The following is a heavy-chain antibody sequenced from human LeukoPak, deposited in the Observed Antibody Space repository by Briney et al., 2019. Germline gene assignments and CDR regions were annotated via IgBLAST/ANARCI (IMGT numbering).Heavy chain of an antibody. V-gene: IGHV4-59*11. CDR1: GVSINGHY. D-gene: IGHD3-3*01. CDR2: IYDNESA. CDR3: ARVLQNYYHLDV. Sequence: SETLSLTCTVSGVSINGHYWSWIRQPPGKGLEWLGFIYDNESANYKSSLESRVTMTVDTSKNQVSLKLNSVTAADTAVYYCARVLQNYYHLDVWGEGTTVTVSS. J-gene: IGHJ6*03.